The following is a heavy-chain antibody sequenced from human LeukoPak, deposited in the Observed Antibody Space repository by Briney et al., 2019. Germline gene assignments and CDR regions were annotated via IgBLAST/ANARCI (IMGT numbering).Heavy chain of an antibody. CDR1: GYTFTSYY. V-gene: IGHV1-69*04. D-gene: IGHD1-26*01. Sequence: SVKVSCKASGYTFTSYYMHWVRQAPGQGLEWMGRIIPILGIANYAQKFQGRVTITADKSTSTAYMELSSLRSEDTAVYYCARVLSRYSGSYLNWFDPWGQGTLVTVSS. J-gene: IGHJ5*02. CDR2: IIPILGIA. CDR3: ARVLSRYSGSYLNWFDP.